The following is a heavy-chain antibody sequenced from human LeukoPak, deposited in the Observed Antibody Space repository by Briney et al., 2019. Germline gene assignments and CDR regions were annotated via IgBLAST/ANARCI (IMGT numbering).Heavy chain of an antibody. CDR1: GFTFSNYA. J-gene: IGHJ4*02. CDR2: ITGSGGNP. Sequence: PGASLRLSCAASGFTFSNYAMSWVRQAPGKGLEWVSAITGSGGNPYYADSVKGRFTISRDNSKNTVFLQMNSLRAEDTAVYYCAKWGDYDVLTGYYVSDYWGQGTLVSVSS. V-gene: IGHV3-23*01. D-gene: IGHD3-9*01. CDR3: AKWGDYDVLTGYYVSDY.